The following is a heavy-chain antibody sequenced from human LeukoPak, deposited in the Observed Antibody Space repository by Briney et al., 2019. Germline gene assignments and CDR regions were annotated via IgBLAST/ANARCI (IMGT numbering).Heavy chain of an antibody. CDR2: ISGSGASI. D-gene: IGHD1-26*01. Sequence: GGSLRLSCAASGFTFSSYPMIWVRQAPGKGLEWVSTISGSGASIYYADSVKGRFTISRDNSKNMLYVQMSSLRAEDTAVYYCAKDMRPLGTQTRDFDHWGQGTLVTVSS. J-gene: IGHJ4*02. CDR1: GFTFSSYP. CDR3: AKDMRPLGTQTRDFDH. V-gene: IGHV3-23*01.